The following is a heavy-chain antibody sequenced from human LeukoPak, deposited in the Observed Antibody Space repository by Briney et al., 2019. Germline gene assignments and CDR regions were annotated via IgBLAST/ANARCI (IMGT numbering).Heavy chain of an antibody. V-gene: IGHV4-59*08. D-gene: IGHD3-22*01. CDR1: GGSINGDY. Sequence: PSETLSLTCTVSGGSINGDYWSWIRQTPGKGLEWIGYIHYSGRTSYNPSLKSRVTISVDTSKNQFSLKLTSVTAADTAVYYCARSSGYMSYWGQGTLVTVSS. CDR2: IHYSGRT. J-gene: IGHJ4*02. CDR3: ARSSGYMSY.